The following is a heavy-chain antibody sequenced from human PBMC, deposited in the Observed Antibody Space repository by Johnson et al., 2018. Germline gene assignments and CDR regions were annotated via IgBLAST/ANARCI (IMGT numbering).Heavy chain of an antibody. CDR3: AKDAEYSYGYDYYYYGMDV. D-gene: IGHD5-18*01. Sequence: VQLLESGGGVVQPGRSLRLSCAASGFTFSSYGMHWVRQAPGKGLEWVAVISYDGSNKYYADSVKGRFTISRDNSKNTLYLQMNSLRAEDTAVYYCAKDAEYSYGYDYYYYGMDVWGQGTTVTVSS. CDR1: GFTFSSYG. CDR2: ISYDGSNK. J-gene: IGHJ6*02. V-gene: IGHV3-30*18.